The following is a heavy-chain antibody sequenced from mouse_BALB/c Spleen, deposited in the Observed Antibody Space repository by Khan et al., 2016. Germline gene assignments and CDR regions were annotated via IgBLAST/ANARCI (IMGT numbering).Heavy chain of an antibody. J-gene: IGHJ4*01. D-gene: IGHD2-2*01. CDR1: GFSLIAYG. CDR2: IWGDGTT. Sequence: QVQLQQSGPGLVAPSQSLSITCTVSGFSLIAYGVNWVRQPPGKSLEWLGMIWGDGTTDYNSALKFRLNIPKDNSKSQVFLKMNSLQTDDTARYYCARDGWGYYAMDYWGQGTSVTVSS. CDR3: ARDGWGYYAMDY. V-gene: IGHV2-6-7*01.